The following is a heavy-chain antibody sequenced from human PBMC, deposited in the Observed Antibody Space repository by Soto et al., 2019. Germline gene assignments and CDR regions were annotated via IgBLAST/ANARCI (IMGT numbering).Heavy chain of an antibody. CDR3: ARDLRGYSYRRDAMAV. V-gene: IGHV3-48*03. CDR2: ISSSGSTK. Sequence: PGGSLRLSCAASGFTFSSYEMNWVRQAPGKGLEWVSKISSSGSTKYYADSVKGRFTISRDSAKNSLYLQMNSLRAEDTAVYYCARDLRGYSYRRDAMAVRGQGTKVSVSS. D-gene: IGHD5-18*01. J-gene: IGHJ6*02. CDR1: GFTFSSYE.